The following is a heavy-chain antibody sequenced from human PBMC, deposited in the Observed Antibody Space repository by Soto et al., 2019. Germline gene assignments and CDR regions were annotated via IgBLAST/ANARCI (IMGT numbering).Heavy chain of an antibody. V-gene: IGHV4-31*03. CDR1: GGSISSGGYY. D-gene: IGHD3-22*01. J-gene: IGHJ5*02. CDR2: IYYSGST. CDR3: ARDLRTRDSSGYSNNWFDP. Sequence: NPXATLSLTFTVSGGSISSGGYYWSGIRQHPGKGLEWIGYIYYSGSTYYNPSLKSRVTISVDTSKNQFSLKLSSVTAADTAVYYCARDLRTRDSSGYSNNWFDPWGQGTLVTVSS.